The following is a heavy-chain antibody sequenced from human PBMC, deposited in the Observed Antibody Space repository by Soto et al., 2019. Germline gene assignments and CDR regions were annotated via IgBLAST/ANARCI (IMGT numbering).Heavy chain of an antibody. CDR2: IWHDGSRK. CDR3: AKACGVVAVGLVY. CDR1: GYTFKTYG. V-gene: IGHV3-33*06. Sequence: QVQLVESGGGVVQTGGSLTLSCVGSGYTFKTYGMHWVRQTPTKGLEWVAVIWHDGSRKYYADSVNGRFTISRDDSKNTVYVQINSLRVEDTAIDYCAKACGVVAVGLVYWGQGVLVTVS. D-gene: IGHD3-16*01. J-gene: IGHJ4*02.